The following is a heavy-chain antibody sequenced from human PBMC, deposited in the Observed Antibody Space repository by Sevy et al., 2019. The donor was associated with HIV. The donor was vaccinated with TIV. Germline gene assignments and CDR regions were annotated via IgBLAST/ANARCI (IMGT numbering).Heavy chain of an antibody. Sequence: GGCLRLSCAASGFTFSSYAMSWVRQAPGKGLEWISAISGSGSLTYYADSVKGRFTISRDNSKNTLYLQMNSLRPEDTAVYYIAKEGEVYYYDSSGSFGLWGQGTLVTVSS. CDR2: ISGSGSLT. V-gene: IGHV3-23*01. D-gene: IGHD3-22*01. J-gene: IGHJ4*02. CDR1: GFTFSSYA. CDR3: AKEGEVYYYDSSGSFGL.